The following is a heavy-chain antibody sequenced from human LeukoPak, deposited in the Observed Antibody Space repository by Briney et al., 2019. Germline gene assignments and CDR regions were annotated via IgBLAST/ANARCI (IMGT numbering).Heavy chain of an antibody. CDR1: GGSISSYY. CDR3: ARAVEYYYDSSGYYSYYFDY. J-gene: IGHJ4*02. V-gene: IGHV4-59*01. Sequence: PSETLSLTCTVSGGSISSYYWSWIRQPPGKGLEWVGYIYYSGSTNYNPSLKRRVTISVDTSKNQFSLKLYSVTAADTAVYYCARAVEYYYDSSGYYSYYFDYWGQGTLVTVSS. CDR2: IYYSGST. D-gene: IGHD3-22*01.